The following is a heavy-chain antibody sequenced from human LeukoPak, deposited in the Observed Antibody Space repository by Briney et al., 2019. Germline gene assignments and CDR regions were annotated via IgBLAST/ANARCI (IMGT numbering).Heavy chain of an antibody. J-gene: IGHJ4*02. V-gene: IGHV3-23*01. Sequence: GGSLRLSCAASGFTFISYAMRWVRQAPGKGLEWVSPISGSGGRTSYADSVKGRFTISRDNSKNTLYLQVNSLRVEDTAVYYCAMAVIGSGWTLDYWGQGTLVTVSS. CDR3: AMAVIGSGWTLDY. D-gene: IGHD6-19*01. CDR2: ISGSGGRT. CDR1: GFTFISYA.